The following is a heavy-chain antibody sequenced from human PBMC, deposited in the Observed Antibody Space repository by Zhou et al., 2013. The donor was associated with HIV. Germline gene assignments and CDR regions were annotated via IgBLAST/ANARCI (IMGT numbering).Heavy chain of an antibody. CDR2: INPGNGNT. CDR3: ARIASSGWYGRDHYMDV. D-gene: IGHD6-19*01. J-gene: IGHJ6*03. V-gene: IGHV1-3*01. CDR1: GYTFTSYA. Sequence: QVQLEQSGAEVKKPGASVKVSCKASGYTFTSYALYWVRQAPGQRLEWMGWINPGNGNTKYSQKFQGRVTITRDTSASAAYMELRSLRSEDTAVYYCARIASSGWYGRDHYMDVWGKGTTVIVS.